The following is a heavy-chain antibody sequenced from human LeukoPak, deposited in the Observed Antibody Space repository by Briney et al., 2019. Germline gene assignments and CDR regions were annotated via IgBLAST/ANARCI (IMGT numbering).Heavy chain of an antibody. D-gene: IGHD6-19*01. CDR3: AKRSAESSGYFDY. CDR1: GFTFSSYW. Sequence: GGSLRLSCAASGFTFSSYWMSWVRQAPGKGLEWVANIKQDGSEKYYVDSVKGRFTISRDNPKNTLYLQMNSLRAEDTAVYYCAKRSAESSGYFDYWGQGTLVTVSS. V-gene: IGHV3-7*03. J-gene: IGHJ4*02. CDR2: IKQDGSEK.